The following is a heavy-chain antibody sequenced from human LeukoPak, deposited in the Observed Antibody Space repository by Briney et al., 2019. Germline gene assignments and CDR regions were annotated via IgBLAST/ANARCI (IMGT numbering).Heavy chain of an antibody. CDR2: ITRSSGTI. V-gene: IGHV3-48*01. D-gene: IGHD2-2*01. J-gene: IGHJ4*02. CDR3: AKAGPKDIVVVPAAQTPIDY. Sequence: GGSLRLSCAASGFTFSSYAMTWVRQAPGKGLEWVSYITRSSGTIHYADSVKGRFTISRDNSKNTLYLQMNSLRAEDTAVYYCAKAGPKDIVVVPAAQTPIDYWGQGTLVTVSS. CDR1: GFTFSSYA.